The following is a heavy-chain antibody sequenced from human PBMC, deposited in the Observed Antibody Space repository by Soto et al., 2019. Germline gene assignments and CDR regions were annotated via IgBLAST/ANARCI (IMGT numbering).Heavy chain of an antibody. CDR1: GGSISSYY. CDR3: ARDRRVGGMDV. D-gene: IGHD3-10*01. Sequence: PSETLSLTCTVSGGSISSYYWSWIRQPPGKGLEWIGYIYYSGSTNYNPSLKSRVTISVDTSKNQFSLKLSSVTAADTAVYYCARDRRVGGMDVWGQGTTVTVSS. V-gene: IGHV4-59*01. J-gene: IGHJ6*02. CDR2: IYYSGST.